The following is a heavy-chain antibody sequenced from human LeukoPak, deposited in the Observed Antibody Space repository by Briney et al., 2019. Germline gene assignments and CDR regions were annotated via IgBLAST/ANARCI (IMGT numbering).Heavy chain of an antibody. V-gene: IGHV5-51*01. CDR3: ARLVKVVGSGSYYAFDI. J-gene: IGHJ3*02. Sequence: KVSCKASGYSFTSYWIGGVGQTAGRGRQGMGSIYPGDSDTRYSPPFQGQVTISADNSISTAFQQWSSLKAEDTAMYYCARLVKVVGSGSYYAFDIWGQGTMVTVSS. D-gene: IGHD1-26*01. CDR2: IYPGDSDT. CDR1: GYSFTSYW.